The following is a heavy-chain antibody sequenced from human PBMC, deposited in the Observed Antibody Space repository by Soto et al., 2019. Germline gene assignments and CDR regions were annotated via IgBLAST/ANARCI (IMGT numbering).Heavy chain of an antibody. CDR3: AKGPTIFGVVTSLDYYYGMYV. CDR1: GFTSSSSA. CDR2: ISGSVGST. Sequence: GGSLRLSCAASGFTSSSSAMSWVRQAPGRGLEWVSAISGSVGSTYYADSVKGRFTISRDNSKNTLYLQMNNLRAEDTAVYYCAKGPTIFGVVTSLDYYYGMYVWGQGTPVTVSS. J-gene: IGHJ6*02. D-gene: IGHD3-3*01. V-gene: IGHV3-23*01.